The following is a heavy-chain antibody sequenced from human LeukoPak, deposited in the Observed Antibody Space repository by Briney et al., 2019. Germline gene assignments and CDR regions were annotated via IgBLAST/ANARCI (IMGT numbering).Heavy chain of an antibody. V-gene: IGHV3-21*01. D-gene: IGHD6-19*01. Sequence: GGSPRLSCAASGFTFSSYSMNWVRQAPGKGLEWVSSISSSSSYIYYADSVKGRFTISRNNAKNSLYLQMNSLRAEDTAVYYCARDRGSGWPDWGQGTLVTVSS. J-gene: IGHJ4*02. CDR3: ARDRGSGWPD. CDR2: ISSSSSYI. CDR1: GFTFSSYS.